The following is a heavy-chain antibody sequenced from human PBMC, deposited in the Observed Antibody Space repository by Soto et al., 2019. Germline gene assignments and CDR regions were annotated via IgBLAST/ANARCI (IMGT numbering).Heavy chain of an antibody. CDR2: IIPIFGTA. J-gene: IGHJ6*02. Sequence: QVQLVQSGAEVKKPGSSVKVSCKASGGTFSSYAISWVRQAPGQGLEWMGGIIPIFGTANYAQKFQGRVTITADESTSTAYMELSSLRSEDTAVYYSARSHSSSSRYYYYYGMDVWGQGTTVTVSS. D-gene: IGHD6-6*01. V-gene: IGHV1-69*01. CDR1: GGTFSSYA. CDR3: ARSHSSSSRYYYYYGMDV.